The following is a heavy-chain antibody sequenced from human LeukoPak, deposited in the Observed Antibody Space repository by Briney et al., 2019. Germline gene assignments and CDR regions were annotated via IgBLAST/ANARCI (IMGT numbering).Heavy chain of an antibody. CDR1: GFTFSSYA. CDR3: AKGPRMTTVTSTSNWFDP. V-gene: IGHV3-23*01. CDR2: SSGSGGST. D-gene: IGHD4-17*01. J-gene: IGHJ5*02. Sequence: PGGSLRLSCAASGFTFSSYAMSRVRQAPGKGLDWDSASSGSGGSTYYADSVKGRFTISRDNSKNTLYLQMNSLRAEDTAVYYCAKGPRMTTVTSTSNWFDPWGQGTLVTVSS.